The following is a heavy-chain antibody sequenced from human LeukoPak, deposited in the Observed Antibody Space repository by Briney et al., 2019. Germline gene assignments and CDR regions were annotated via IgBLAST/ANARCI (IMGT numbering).Heavy chain of an antibody. V-gene: IGHV1-69*13. CDR2: IIPIFGTT. CDR1: GGTFSSYA. CDR3: ARGGATVLYYYYMDV. D-gene: IGHD1-26*01. J-gene: IGHJ6*03. Sequence: ASVKVSCKASGGTFSSYAVNWVRQAPGQGLEWMGGIIPIFGTTKYAQKFQGRDTITADESTSTAYMELSSLRSEDTAVYYCARGGATVLYYYYMDVWGKGATVTVSS.